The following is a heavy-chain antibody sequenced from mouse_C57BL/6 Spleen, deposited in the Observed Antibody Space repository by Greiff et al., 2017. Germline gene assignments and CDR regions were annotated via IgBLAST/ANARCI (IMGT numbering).Heavy chain of an antibody. CDR3: ARGGSSYGYFDV. V-gene: IGHV1-78*01. CDR1: GYTFTDHT. Sequence: VKLVESDAELVRPGASVKISCKDSGYTFTDHTIHWMKQRPEQGLEWIGYIYPRDGSTKYNEKFKGKATLTADKSSSTAYMQLNSLTSEDSAVYFCARGGSSYGYFDVWGTGTTVTVSS. J-gene: IGHJ1*03. CDR2: IYPRDGST. D-gene: IGHD1-1*01.